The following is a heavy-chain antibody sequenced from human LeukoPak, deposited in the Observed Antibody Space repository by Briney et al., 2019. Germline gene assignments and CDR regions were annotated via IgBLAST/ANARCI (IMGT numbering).Heavy chain of an antibody. CDR1: GYTFTSYD. D-gene: IGHD3-16*02. J-gene: IGHJ4*02. CDR3: ARITFGGVIVPFDY. Sequence: GASVKVSCKASGYTFTSYDINWVRQATGQGLEWMGWMNPNSGNTGYAQKFQGRVTMTRNTSISTAYMELSSLRSEDTAVYYCARITFGGVIVPFDYWSRGTLVTVSS. V-gene: IGHV1-8*01. CDR2: MNPNSGNT.